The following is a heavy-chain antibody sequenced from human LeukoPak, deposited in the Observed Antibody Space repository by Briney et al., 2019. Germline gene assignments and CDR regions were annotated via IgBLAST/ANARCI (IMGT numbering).Heavy chain of an antibody. CDR1: GFTFSSYA. CDR2: ISGSGGST. CDR3: EKLRPALEYSSSSADDY. V-gene: IGHV3-23*01. D-gene: IGHD6-6*01. Sequence: GGSLRLSCAASGFTFSSYAISWVRHAPGKGLEWVSRISGSGGSTYYADSVKGRFTISRDNSKNTLYLQMNSLRAEDTAADYCEKLRPALEYSSSSADDYWGQGTLVTVSS. J-gene: IGHJ4*02.